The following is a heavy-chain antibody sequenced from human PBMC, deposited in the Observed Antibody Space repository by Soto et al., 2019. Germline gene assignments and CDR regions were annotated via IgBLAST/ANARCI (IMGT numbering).Heavy chain of an antibody. J-gene: IGHJ4*02. D-gene: IGHD3-10*01. CDR2: ISSSSSTI. Sequence: GGSLRLSCAASGFTFSSYSMNWVRQAPGKGLEWVSYISSSSSTIYYADSVKGRFTISRDNAKNSLYLQMNSLRDEDTAVYYCARDGTKDGSGGIIDYWGQGTLVTVSS. CDR1: GFTFSSYS. V-gene: IGHV3-48*02. CDR3: ARDGTKDGSGGIIDY.